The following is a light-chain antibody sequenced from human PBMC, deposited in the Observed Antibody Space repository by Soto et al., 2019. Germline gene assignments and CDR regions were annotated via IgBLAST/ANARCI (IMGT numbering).Light chain of an antibody. CDR1: SSDIGGYNY. CDR2: EVN. V-gene: IGLV2-8*01. CDR3: SSYAGSSNFV. Sequence: QSALTQPPSASGSPGQSVTISCTGTSSDIGGYNYVSWYQHHPGKAPELIIYEVNKRPSGVPGRFSGSKSGNTASLAASRLQTEDEADYYCSSYAGSSNFVFGTGTKVTVL. J-gene: IGLJ1*01.